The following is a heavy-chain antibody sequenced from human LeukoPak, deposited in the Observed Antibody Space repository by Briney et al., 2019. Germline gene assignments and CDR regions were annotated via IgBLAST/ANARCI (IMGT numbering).Heavy chain of an antibody. CDR3: ARVRSIAFGGVIAPDY. V-gene: IGHV1-18*01. D-gene: IGHD3-16*02. CDR1: GYTFTSYG. CDR2: ISAYNGNT. Sequence: ASVKLSCTASGYTFTSYGISWVRQAPGQGIEWMGWISAYNGNTNYAQKLQGRVTLTTDTSTSTAYMELRSLRSDDTAVYYCARVRSIAFGGVIAPDYWGQGTLVTVSS. J-gene: IGHJ4*02.